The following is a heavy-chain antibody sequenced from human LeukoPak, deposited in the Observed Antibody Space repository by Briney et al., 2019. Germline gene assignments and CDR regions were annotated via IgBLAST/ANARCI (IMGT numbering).Heavy chain of an antibody. J-gene: IGHJ4*02. D-gene: IGHD6-13*01. CDR3: ATDQGRGAAAGLFDY. CDR2: FDPEDGET. CDR1: GYTLTELS. Sequence: ASVKVSCKVSGYTLTELSMHWVRQAPGKGLERMGGFDPEDGETIYAQKFQGRVTMTEDTSTDTAYMELSSLRSEDTAVYYCATDQGRGAAAGLFDYWGQGTLVTVSS. V-gene: IGHV1-24*01.